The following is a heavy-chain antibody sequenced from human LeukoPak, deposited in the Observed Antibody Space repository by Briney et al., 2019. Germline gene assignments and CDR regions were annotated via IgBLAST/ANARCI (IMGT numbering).Heavy chain of an antibody. CDR2: IYPRDGST. CDR1: GYSFTSNF. CDR3: ARDDIVVVPAAIDGGYYYYGMDV. J-gene: IGHJ6*02. D-gene: IGHD2-2*02. V-gene: IGHV1-46*01. Sequence: GASVKVSCKASGYSFTSNFIHWVRQAPGQGLEWMGMIYPRDGSTSYAQKFQGRVTITADESTSTAYMELSSLRSEDTAVYYCARDDIVVVPAAIDGGYYYYGMDVWGQGTTVTVSS.